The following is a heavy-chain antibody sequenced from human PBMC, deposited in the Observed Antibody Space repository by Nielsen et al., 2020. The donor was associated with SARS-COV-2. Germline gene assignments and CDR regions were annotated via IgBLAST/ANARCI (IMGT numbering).Heavy chain of an antibody. D-gene: IGHD3-3*01. CDR2: IYYSGST. Sequence: SETLSLTCTVSGGSISSGDYYWSWIRQPPGKGLEWIGYIYYSGSTNYNPSLKSRVTISVDTSKNQFSLKLSSVTAADTAVYYCARSTYYDFWSGSDAFDIWGQGTMVTVSS. J-gene: IGHJ3*02. CDR1: GGSISSGDYY. V-gene: IGHV4-30-4*01. CDR3: ARSTYYDFWSGSDAFDI.